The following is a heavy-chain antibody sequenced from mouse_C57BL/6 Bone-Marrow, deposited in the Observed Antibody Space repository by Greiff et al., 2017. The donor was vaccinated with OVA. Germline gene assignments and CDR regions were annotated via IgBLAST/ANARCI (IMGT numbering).Heavy chain of an antibody. CDR2: ISSGSSTI. V-gene: IGHV5-17*01. Sequence: EVMLVESGGGLVKPGGSLKLSCAASGFTFSDYGMHWVRQAPEKGLEWVAYISSGSSTIYYADTVKGRFTLSRDNAKNTLFLHMTILTSEDAAMSYCATPFAYWGQGTLVTVSA. CDR3: ATPFAY. CDR1: GFTFSDYG. J-gene: IGHJ3*01.